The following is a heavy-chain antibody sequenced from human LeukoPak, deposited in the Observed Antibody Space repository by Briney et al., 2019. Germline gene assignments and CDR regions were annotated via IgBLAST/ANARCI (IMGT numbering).Heavy chain of an antibody. CDR3: ARLDPGSFDGYHLETFDY. D-gene: IGHD5-24*01. CDR1: GYTFTGYY. V-gene: IGHV1-18*04. CDR2: ISAYNGNT. J-gene: IGHJ4*02. Sequence: ASVKVSCKASGYTFTGYYMHWVRQAPGQGLEWMGWISAYNGNTNYAQKLQGRVTMTTDTSTSTAYMELRSLRSDDTSVYYCARLDPGSFDGYHLETFDYWGQGSLVTVSS.